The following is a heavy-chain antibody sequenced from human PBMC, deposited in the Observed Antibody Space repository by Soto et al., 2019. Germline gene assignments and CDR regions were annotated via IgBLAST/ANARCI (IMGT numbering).Heavy chain of an antibody. CDR3: AKDRLGGGLDY. V-gene: IGHV3-23*01. D-gene: IGHD6-25*01. Sequence: EVQLLQSGGGLVQPGGSLRLSCAASGFIFSNYAMNWVRQAPGKGMEWVSIVTSRGDTTYYADSVKGRFTISPDNSKNTLYLNVNSLTPEYTVVYYCAKDRLGGGLDYWGQGTRVSV. CDR2: VTSRGDTT. CDR1: GFIFSNYA. J-gene: IGHJ4*02.